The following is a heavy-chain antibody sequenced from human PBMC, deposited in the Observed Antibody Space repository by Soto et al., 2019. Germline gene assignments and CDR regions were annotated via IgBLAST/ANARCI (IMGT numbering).Heavy chain of an antibody. CDR1: GGSVSSGAYY. Sequence: QVQLQESGPGLVKPSQTLSLTCTVSGGSVSSGAYYWNWIRQHPGKGLEWIGHIYYSGSTYYNPSLKSRVTISVDTSKNQFSLNLRSVTAADTAXXYCARDAGNYGGPGAFDYWGQGTLVTX. CDR3: ARDAGNYGGPGAFDY. V-gene: IGHV4-31*03. D-gene: IGHD4-17*01. CDR2: IYYSGST. J-gene: IGHJ4*02.